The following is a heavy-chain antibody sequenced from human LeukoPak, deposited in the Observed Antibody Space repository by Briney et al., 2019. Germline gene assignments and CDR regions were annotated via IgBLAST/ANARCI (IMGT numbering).Heavy chain of an antibody. CDR1: GFSFSSYS. V-gene: IGHV3-21*01. Sequence: GGSLRISCAASGFSFSSYSMNWVRQAPGKRLEWVSSISSSSSYIYYADSVKGRFTISRDNAKNSLYLQMNSLRAEDTAVYYCARVKDSSGGMDVWGQGTTVTVSS. D-gene: IGHD6-19*01. CDR2: ISSSSSYI. J-gene: IGHJ6*02. CDR3: ARVKDSSGGMDV.